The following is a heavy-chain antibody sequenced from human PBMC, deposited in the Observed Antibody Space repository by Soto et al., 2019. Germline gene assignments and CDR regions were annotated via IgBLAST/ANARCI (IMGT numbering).Heavy chain of an antibody. CDR1: GGTFSSYG. J-gene: IGHJ6*02. Sequence: QVQLVQSGAEVKKPGSSVKVSCKASGGTFSSYGISWVRQAPGQGLEWMGGIIPIFGTANYEQKFQGRVTISADESTSTAYMELSSLRSEDTAVYYCASQTGTTGNYYYGMEVWGQGTTVTVS. CDR3: ASQTGTTGNYYYGMEV. CDR2: IIPIFGTA. V-gene: IGHV1-69*12. D-gene: IGHD1-1*01.